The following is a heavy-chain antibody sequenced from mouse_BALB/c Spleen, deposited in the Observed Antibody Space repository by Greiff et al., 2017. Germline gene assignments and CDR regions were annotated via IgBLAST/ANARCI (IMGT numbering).Heavy chain of an antibody. CDR1: GYSITSDYA. D-gene: IGHD1-1*01. V-gene: IGHV3-2*02. J-gene: IGHJ1*01. CDR3: ARFSLYYGIWYFDV. Sequence: DVQLQESGPGLVKPSQSLSLTCTVTGYSITSDYAWNWIRQFPGNKLEWMGYISYSGSTSYNPSLKSRISITRDTSKNQFFLQLNSVTTEDTATYYCARFSLYYGIWYFDVWGAGTTVTVSS. CDR2: ISYSGST.